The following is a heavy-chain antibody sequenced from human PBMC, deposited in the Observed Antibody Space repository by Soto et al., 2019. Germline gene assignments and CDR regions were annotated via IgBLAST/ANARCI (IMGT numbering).Heavy chain of an antibody. CDR3: ARASGGYSYGPNMDV. CDR1: GGTFSSYA. CDR2: IIPIFGTA. J-gene: IGHJ6*02. D-gene: IGHD5-18*01. V-gene: IGHV1-69*13. Sequence: SVKVSCKASGGTFSSYAISWVRQAPGQGLEWMGGIIPIFGTANYAQRFQGRVTITADESTSTAYMELSSLRSEDTAVYYCARASGGYSYGPNMDVWGQGTTVTVSS.